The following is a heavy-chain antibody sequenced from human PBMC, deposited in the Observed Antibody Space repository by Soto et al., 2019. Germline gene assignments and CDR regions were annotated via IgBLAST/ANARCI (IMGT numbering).Heavy chain of an antibody. CDR2: INPDGSNK. CDR3: ANPSGYSYGLRY. D-gene: IGHD5-18*01. J-gene: IGHJ4*02. CDR1: GFTFSTYW. V-gene: IGHV3-30*02. Sequence: GGSLRLSCAVSGFTFSTYWMAWVRQAPGKGLEWVAQINPDGSNKYYADSVKGRFTISRDNSKNTLYLQMNSLRAEDTAVYYCANPSGYSYGLRYWGQGTLVTVSS.